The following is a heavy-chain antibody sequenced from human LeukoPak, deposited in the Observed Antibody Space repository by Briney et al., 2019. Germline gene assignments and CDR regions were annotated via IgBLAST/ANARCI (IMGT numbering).Heavy chain of an antibody. V-gene: IGHV4-4*02. D-gene: IGHD5-18*01. CDR3: ARTTEGGYSYGYFYYYYMDV. CDR1: GGSISSSNW. Sequence: SETLSLTCAVSGGSISSSNWWSWVRQPPGKGLEWIGEIYHSGSTNYNPSLESRVTISVDTSKNQFSLKLSSVTAADTAVYYCARTTEGGYSYGYFYYYYMDVWGKGTTVTISS. CDR2: IYHSGST. J-gene: IGHJ6*03.